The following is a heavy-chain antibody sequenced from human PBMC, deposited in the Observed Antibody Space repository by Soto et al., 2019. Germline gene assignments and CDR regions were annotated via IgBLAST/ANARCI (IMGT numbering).Heavy chain of an antibody. J-gene: IGHJ6*02. Sequence: GGSLILSCAASGFTFSTYAMTWVRQAPGKGLEWVSIISSSGDATYYVDSVKGRFTISRDNSRNTLNLQMNSLRAEDTAVYYCAKNGDFWSWGMDVWGQGTTVTVS. V-gene: IGHV3-23*01. D-gene: IGHD3-3*01. CDR3: AKNGDFWSWGMDV. CDR2: ISSSGDAT. CDR1: GFTFSTYA.